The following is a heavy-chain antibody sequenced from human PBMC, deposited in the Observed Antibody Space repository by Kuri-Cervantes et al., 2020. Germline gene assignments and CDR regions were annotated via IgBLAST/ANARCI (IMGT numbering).Heavy chain of an antibody. D-gene: IGHD3-16*01. J-gene: IGHJ4*02. CDR3: ATGDNHAYSY. CDR2: INWNGGST. V-gene: IGHV3-20*04. CDR1: GFTFDNYG. Sequence: GESLKISCAASGFTFDNYGMTWVRQAPGKGLEWVAGINWNGGSTGYADSMKGRFTISRDNAKNSLSLQMNSLRAEDTAVYYCATGDNHAYSYWGQGTLVTVSS.